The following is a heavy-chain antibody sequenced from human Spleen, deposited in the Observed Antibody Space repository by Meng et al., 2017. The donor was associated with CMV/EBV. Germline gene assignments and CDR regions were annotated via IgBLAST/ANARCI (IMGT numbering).Heavy chain of an antibody. V-gene: IGHV3-7*01. J-gene: IGHJ5*02. CDR2: IKQDGSEK. CDR3: ARGRSIVGAHNWFDP. D-gene: IGHD1-26*01. CDR1: GFTFRGYW. Sequence: ESLKISCAASGFTFRGYWMSWVRQAPGKGLKWVANIKQDGSEKYYVDSVKGRFTISRDNADNSLYLQMNNLRPEDTAVYYCARGRSIVGAHNWFDPWGQGTLVTVSS.